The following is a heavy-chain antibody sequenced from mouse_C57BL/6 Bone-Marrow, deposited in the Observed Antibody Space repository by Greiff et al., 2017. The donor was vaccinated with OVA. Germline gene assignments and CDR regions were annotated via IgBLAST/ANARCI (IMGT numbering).Heavy chain of an antibody. Sequence: QVQLQQSGAELVRPGASVTLSCKASGYTFTDYEMHWVKQTPVHGLEWIGAIDPETGGTAYNQKFKGKAILTADKSSSTAYMELRSLTSEDSAVYYCTRTHYYGRYYYAMDYWGQGTSVTVSS. J-gene: IGHJ4*01. CDR2: IDPETGGT. CDR3: TRTHYYGRYYYAMDY. CDR1: GYTFTDYE. V-gene: IGHV1-15*01. D-gene: IGHD1-1*01.